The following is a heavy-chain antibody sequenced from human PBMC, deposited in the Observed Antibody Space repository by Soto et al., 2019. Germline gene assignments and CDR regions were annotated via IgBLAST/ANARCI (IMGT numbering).Heavy chain of an antibody. Sequence: GGSLRLSCAASGFTFSNAWMNWVRQAPGKGLEWVGRIKSKTDGGTTDYAAPVKGRFTISRDDSKNTLYLQMNSLKTEDTAVYYCTTLGPTYYYDSSGYYSGSALDYWGQGTLVTVSS. CDR1: GFTFSNAW. CDR2: IKSKTDGGTT. J-gene: IGHJ4*02. D-gene: IGHD3-22*01. CDR3: TTLGPTYYYDSSGYYSGSALDY. V-gene: IGHV3-15*07.